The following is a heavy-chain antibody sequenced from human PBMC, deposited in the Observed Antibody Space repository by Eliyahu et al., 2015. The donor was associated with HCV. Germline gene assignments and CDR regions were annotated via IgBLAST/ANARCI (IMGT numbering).Heavy chain of an antibody. CDR1: GFTFDDYA. D-gene: IGHD2-8*01. Sequence: EVQLVESGGGLVQPGRSLRLSCAASGFTFDDYAMHWVRQAPGKGLEWVSGISWNSGSIGYADSVKGRFTISRDNAKNSLYLQMNSLRAEDTALYYCANGVSGGYFDLWGRGTLVTVSS. J-gene: IGHJ2*01. CDR2: ISWNSGSI. V-gene: IGHV3-9*01. CDR3: ANGVSGGYFDL.